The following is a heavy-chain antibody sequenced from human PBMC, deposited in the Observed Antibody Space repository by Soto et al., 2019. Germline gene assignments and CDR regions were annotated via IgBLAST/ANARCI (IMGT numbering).Heavy chain of an antibody. D-gene: IGHD6-19*01. CDR3: AREEGISDWHAFDY. J-gene: IGHJ4*02. V-gene: IGHV1-18*04. Sequence: AGVKVSCKASGYTFTDYGISWVRQAPGQGLEWMGWISTYNGNTIYAQKIQGRVTLTTDTSTSTAYVELRSLRSDDTAVYYCAREEGISDWHAFDYWGQGTLVTVSS. CDR1: GYTFTDYG. CDR2: ISTYNGNT.